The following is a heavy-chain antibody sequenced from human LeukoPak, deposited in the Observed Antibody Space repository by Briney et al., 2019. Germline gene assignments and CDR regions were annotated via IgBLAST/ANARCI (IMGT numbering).Heavy chain of an antibody. Sequence: SETLSLTCTVSGGSISSYYWSWIRQPPGKGLEWIGYIYYSGSTNYNPSLKSRVTISVDTSKNQFSLKLNSVTPEDTAVYYCARGRHTFDIWGQGTMVTVSS. J-gene: IGHJ3*02. CDR1: GGSISSYY. CDR2: IYYSGST. CDR3: ARGRHTFDI. V-gene: IGHV4-59*12.